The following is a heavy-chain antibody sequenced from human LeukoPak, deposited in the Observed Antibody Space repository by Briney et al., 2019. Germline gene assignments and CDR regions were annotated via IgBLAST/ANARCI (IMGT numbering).Heavy chain of an antibody. Sequence: SETLSLTCTVSGGSLSSSRYYRGWVPQPPRKGLEWIGSIYYSGSTYYNPSLKSRVTISVDTSKNQFSLKLSSVTAADTAVYYCARHRIAAAGTDYWGQGTLVTVSS. D-gene: IGHD6-13*01. CDR2: IYYSGST. J-gene: IGHJ4*02. CDR1: GGSLSSSRYY. V-gene: IGHV4-39*01. CDR3: ARHRIAAAGTDY.